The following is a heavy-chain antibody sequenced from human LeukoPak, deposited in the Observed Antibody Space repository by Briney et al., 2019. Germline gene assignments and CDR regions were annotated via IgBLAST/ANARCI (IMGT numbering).Heavy chain of an antibody. CDR2: IYSSGTT. J-gene: IGHJ1*01. D-gene: IGHD4-17*01. V-gene: IGHV4-59*11. CDR3: ARASFGDYSAEYFHH. Sequence: SETLSLTCTVSGGSISSHYWSWIRQPPGRGLEWIGYIYSSGTTNYNPSLKSRVAISVDTSKNQFSLKLNSVTAADTAVYYCARASFGDYSAEYFHHWGQGTLVTVSS. CDR1: GGSISSHY.